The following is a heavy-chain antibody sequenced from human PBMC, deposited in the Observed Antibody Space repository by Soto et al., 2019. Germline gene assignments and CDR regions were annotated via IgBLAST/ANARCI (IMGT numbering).Heavy chain of an antibody. Sequence: EVQLLESGGGLVQPGGSLGLSCAASGFTFSSYAMSWVRQAPGKGLEWVSAISGSGGSTYYADSVKGRFTISRDNSTNTLSLQMNSLRAEDTAVYYCAPGHDYGDPILWDYWGQGTLVTVSS. CDR1: GFTFSSYA. D-gene: IGHD4-17*01. J-gene: IGHJ4*02. CDR2: ISGSGGST. V-gene: IGHV3-23*01. CDR3: APGHDYGDPILWDY.